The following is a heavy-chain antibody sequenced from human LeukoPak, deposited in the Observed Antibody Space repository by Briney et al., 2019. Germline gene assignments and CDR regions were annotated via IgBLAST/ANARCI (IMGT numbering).Heavy chain of an antibody. D-gene: IGHD5-18*01. CDR2: ISYDGSNK. J-gene: IGHJ4*02. V-gene: IGHV3-30*18. CDR3: AKGARSGGIQLHPVGDYFDY. CDR1: GFTFSSYG. Sequence: PGRSLRLSCAASGFTFSSYGMHWVRQAPGKGLEWVAVISYDGSNKYYADSVQGRFTISRDNSKNTLYLQMNGLRAEDTGVYYCAKGARSGGIQLHPVGDYFDYWGQGTLVSVSS.